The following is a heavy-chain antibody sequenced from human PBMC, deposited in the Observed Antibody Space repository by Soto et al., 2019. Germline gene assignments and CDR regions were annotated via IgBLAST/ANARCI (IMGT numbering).Heavy chain of an antibody. CDR3: ARRRLPAAGDYYYYYGMDV. V-gene: IGHV3-21*03. CDR1: GFTFSKYS. J-gene: IGHJ6*02. CDR2: ISSRSTYI. Sequence: GGSLRLSCAASGFTFSKYSVNWVRQAPGKGLEWVSSISSRSTYIFYADSVKGRFTISRDNAKNSLYLQMNSLRAEDTGVYYCARRRLPAAGDYYYYYGMDVWGQGTTVTVSS. D-gene: IGHD6-13*01.